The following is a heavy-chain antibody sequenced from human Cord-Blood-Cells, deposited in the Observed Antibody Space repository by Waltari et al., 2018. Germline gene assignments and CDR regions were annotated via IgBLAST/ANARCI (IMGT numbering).Heavy chain of an antibody. D-gene: IGHD6-13*01. CDR3: ARGAAASVDYYYYYGMDV. CDR1: GFSLSTIGMC. J-gene: IGHJ6*02. CDR2: IDWDDDK. Sequence: QLTLRESGPALVKPTQTLTLTCTVSGFSLSTIGMCVSWIRQPLGQALEWLALIDWDDDKYYSTSLKTRLTISKDTSKNQVVLTMTNMDPVDTATYYCARGAAASVDYYYYYGMDVWGQGTTVTVSS. V-gene: IGHV2-70*01.